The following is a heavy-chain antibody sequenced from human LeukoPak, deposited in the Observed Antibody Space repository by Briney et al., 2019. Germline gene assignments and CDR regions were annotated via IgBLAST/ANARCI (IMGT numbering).Heavy chain of an antibody. Sequence: GGSLRLSCSASGFTFSRYAMHWVRQAPGKGLEYVSGTNDNGGRTHYGDSVKGRFSISRDNSKNTLHLQMSTLRAEDTALYYCVKDVGGSYAFDYWGQGILVTVAS. CDR1: GFTFSRYA. CDR2: TNDNGGRT. J-gene: IGHJ4*02. V-gene: IGHV3-64D*09. D-gene: IGHD1-26*01. CDR3: VKDVGGSYAFDY.